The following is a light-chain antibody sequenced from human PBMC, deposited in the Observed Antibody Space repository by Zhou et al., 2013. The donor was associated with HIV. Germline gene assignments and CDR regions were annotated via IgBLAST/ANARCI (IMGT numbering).Light chain of an antibody. J-gene: IGKJ5*01. CDR1: QSVSSSY. Sequence: EIVLTQSPGTLSLSPGERATLSCRASQSVSSSYLAWYQQKPGQAPRLLIYGASSRATGIPDRFSGSGSGTDFTLTISRLEPEDFAVYYCQQRSNWPPSITFGQGHDW. V-gene: IGKV3D-20*02. CDR3: QQRSNWPPSIT. CDR2: GAS.